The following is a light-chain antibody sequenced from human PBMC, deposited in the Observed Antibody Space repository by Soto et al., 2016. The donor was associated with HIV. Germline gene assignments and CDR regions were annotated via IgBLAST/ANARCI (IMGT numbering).Light chain of an antibody. Sequence: SYELTQPPSVSVAPGKTARITCGGNNIGSQSVRWYQQRPGQAPVVVLNDDDDRPSGIPERFSGSNSGNTAALTISRVEAGDEADYYCQVWDRSSDHVLFGGGTKVDRP. CDR3: QVWDRSSDHVL. V-gene: IGLV3-21*03. CDR1: NIGSQS. CDR2: DDD. J-gene: IGLJ2*01.